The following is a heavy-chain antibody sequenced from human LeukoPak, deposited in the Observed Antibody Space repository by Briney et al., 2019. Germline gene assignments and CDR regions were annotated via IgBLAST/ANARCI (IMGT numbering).Heavy chain of an antibody. D-gene: IGHD1-1*01. CDR1: GFSLSTSGMC. Sequence: SGPALVKPTQTLTLTCTFSGFSLSTSGMCVSWIRQPPGKALEWLARIDWDDDKYYSTSLKTRLTISKDTSKNQVVLTMTNMDPVDTATYYCARILAGTAETDYWGQGTLVTVSS. V-gene: IGHV2-70*11. CDR2: IDWDDDK. J-gene: IGHJ4*02. CDR3: ARILAGTAETDY.